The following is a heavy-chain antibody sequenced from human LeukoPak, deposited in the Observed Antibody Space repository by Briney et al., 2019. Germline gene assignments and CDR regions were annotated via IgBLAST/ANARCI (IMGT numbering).Heavy chain of an antibody. CDR2: ISGSASST. V-gene: IGHV3-23*01. CDR3: AKGGYYDSSPIDFDY. J-gene: IGHJ4*02. Sequence: GGSLRLSCAASGFTFSNYAMSWVRQAPGKGLEWVSAISGSASSTYYADSVKGRFTISRDNSKNTLYLQMNSLRADDTAVYYCAKGGYYDSSPIDFDYWGQGTLVTVSS. CDR1: GFTFSNYA. D-gene: IGHD3-22*01.